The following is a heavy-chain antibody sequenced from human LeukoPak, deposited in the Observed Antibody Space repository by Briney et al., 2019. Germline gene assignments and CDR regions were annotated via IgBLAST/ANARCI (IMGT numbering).Heavy chain of an antibody. J-gene: IGHJ4*02. CDR3: ARDRQQLVRGDHFDY. D-gene: IGHD6-13*01. CDR2: IYYSGST. Sequence: SETLSLTCTVSGGSISSGSYYWVWIRQSPGKGLEGIGSIYYSGSTYYIPSLKSRVTTSIDTSKNQFSLRLTSVTAADTAVYYCARDRQQLVRGDHFDYWGQGTLVTVSS. CDR1: GGSISSGSYY. V-gene: IGHV4-39*07.